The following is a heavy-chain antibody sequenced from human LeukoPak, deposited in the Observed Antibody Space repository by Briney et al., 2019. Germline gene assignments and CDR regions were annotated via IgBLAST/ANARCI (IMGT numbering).Heavy chain of an antibody. CDR1: GFTFSSHG. J-gene: IGHJ4*02. CDR2: IQSDGSNK. CDR3: AKDFSGRWTLDY. D-gene: IGHD2-15*01. V-gene: IGHV3-30*02. Sequence: GGSLRLSCAASGFTFSSHGMHWVRQAPGKGLEWVALIQSDGSNKYYADSVKGRITISRDTSKNTLHLQMNSLRPEDTAVYYCAKDFSGRWTLDYWGQGTLVTVSS.